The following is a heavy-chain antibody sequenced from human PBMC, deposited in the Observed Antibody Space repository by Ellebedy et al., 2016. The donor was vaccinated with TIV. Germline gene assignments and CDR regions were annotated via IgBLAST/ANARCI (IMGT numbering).Heavy chain of an antibody. J-gene: IGHJ4*02. CDR3: ARGGRQWELLDY. CDR1: GYTFTSYS. Sequence: AASVKVSCKASGYTFTSYSITWVRQAPGQGLEWMGWISAYNGNTDYAQKFQGRVTMTTDTTTSTAYMELSSLRSEDTAVYYCARGGRQWELLDYWGQGTLVTVSS. D-gene: IGHD1-26*01. V-gene: IGHV1-18*01. CDR2: ISAYNGNT.